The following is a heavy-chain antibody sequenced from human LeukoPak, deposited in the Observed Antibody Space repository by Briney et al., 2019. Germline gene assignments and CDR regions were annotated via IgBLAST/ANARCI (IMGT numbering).Heavy chain of an antibody. CDR1: GFTFSSYS. V-gene: IGHV3-33*08. CDR2: IWYDGSNK. CDR3: ARGPSYFQH. Sequence: GGSLRLSCAASGFTFSSYSMNWVRQAPGKGLEWVAVIWYDGSNKYYADSVKGRFTISRDNSKNTLYLQMNSLRAEDTAVYYCARGPSYFQHWGQGTMVTVSS. J-gene: IGHJ1*01.